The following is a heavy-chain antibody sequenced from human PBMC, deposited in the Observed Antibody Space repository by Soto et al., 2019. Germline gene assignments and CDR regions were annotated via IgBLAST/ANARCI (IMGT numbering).Heavy chain of an antibody. D-gene: IGHD5-18*01. V-gene: IGHV4-34*01. Sequence: PSETLSLTCGVYRGSFSGSYWTWVRQTPGKGLEWIGEINHSGSINYNPSLKNRVTISVDRSTNYFSLRMTSVTAADAAVYYCARGRGYVYGYNFYGMDVWGQGTTVTVSS. J-gene: IGHJ6*02. CDR3: ARGRGYVYGYNFYGMDV. CDR1: RGSFSGSY. CDR2: INHSGSI.